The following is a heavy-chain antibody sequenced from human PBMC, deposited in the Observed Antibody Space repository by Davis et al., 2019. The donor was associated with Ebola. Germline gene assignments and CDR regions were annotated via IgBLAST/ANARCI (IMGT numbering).Heavy chain of an antibody. CDR2: ISSTSTYI. D-gene: IGHD6-19*01. J-gene: IGHJ4*02. V-gene: IGHV3-11*06. CDR3: AKIGGSSGWQDY. Sequence: GESLKISCAASGFTFSDYYMSWIRQAPGKGLEWVSSISSTSTYIFYAGSVRGRFTISRDNSKNTLYLQMNSLRAEDTAVYYCAKIGGSSGWQDYWGQGTLVTVSS. CDR1: GFTFSDYY.